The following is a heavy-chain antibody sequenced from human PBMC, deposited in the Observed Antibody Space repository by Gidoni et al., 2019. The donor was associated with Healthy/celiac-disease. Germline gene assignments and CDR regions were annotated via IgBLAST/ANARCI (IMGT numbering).Heavy chain of an antibody. CDR1: GGSFSGYY. D-gene: IGHD2-2*01. CDR3: ARGPYCSSTSCYCFDY. CDR2: INHSGST. Sequence: QVQLQQWGAGLLKPSETLSLTCAVYGGSFSGYYWSWIRQPPGKGLEWIGEINHSGSTNYNPSLKSRVTISVDTSKNQFSLKLSSVTAADTAVYYCARGPYCSSTSCYCFDYWGQGTLVTVSS. J-gene: IGHJ4*02. V-gene: IGHV4-34*01.